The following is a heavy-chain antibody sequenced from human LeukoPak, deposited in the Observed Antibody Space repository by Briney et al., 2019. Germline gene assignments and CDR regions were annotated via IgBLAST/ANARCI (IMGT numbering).Heavy chain of an antibody. V-gene: IGHV3-11*04. Sequence: PGGSLRLSCAASGFTLSDSYMTWIRQAPGKGLEWVSYISSSGSTIYYADSVKGRFTISRDNAKNSLYLQMNSLRAADTAVYYCARDSSGYFHWFDPWGQGTLVTVSS. CDR2: ISSSGSTI. CDR1: GFTLSDSY. J-gene: IGHJ5*02. D-gene: IGHD3-22*01. CDR3: ARDSSGYFHWFDP.